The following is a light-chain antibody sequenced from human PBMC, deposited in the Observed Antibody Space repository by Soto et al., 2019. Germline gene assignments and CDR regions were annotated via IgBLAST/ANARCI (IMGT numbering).Light chain of an antibody. Sequence: QSALTQPASVSGSPGQSITISCTETSSDGDDYKDVSWYQQHPGKAPKLMIYEVTYRPSGVSNRFSGSKSGNTASLTISGLQAEDEADYYCSSYTSSSTVFGTGTKVTVL. J-gene: IGLJ1*01. CDR2: EVT. V-gene: IGLV2-14*01. CDR3: SSYTSSSTV. CDR1: SSDGDDYKD.